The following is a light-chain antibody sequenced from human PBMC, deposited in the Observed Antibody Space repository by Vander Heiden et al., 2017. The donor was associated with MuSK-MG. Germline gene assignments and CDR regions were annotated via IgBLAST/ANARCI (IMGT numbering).Light chain of an antibody. CDR2: DVS. J-gene: IGLJ3*02. Sequence: QSALIQPASVSGSPGQSLTISCTGTTADVGGYNYVTWYQQHAGKAPRLLLYDVSARPSGVSSSFSGSKSGNTASLSISGLKAEDEALYYCSSYTSFYSLVFGGGTKVTVL. CDR3: SSYTSFYSLV. CDR1: TADVGGYNY. V-gene: IGLV2-14*03.